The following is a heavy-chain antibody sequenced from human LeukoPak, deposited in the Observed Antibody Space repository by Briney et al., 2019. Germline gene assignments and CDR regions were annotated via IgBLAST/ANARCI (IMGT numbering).Heavy chain of an antibody. CDR3: ARDPPHGMDV. CDR2: IAGGGSST. CDR1: GFTVSFYA. Sequence: GGSLRLSCAASGFTVSFYAMSWVRQAPGKGLEWVSVIAGGGSSTYYADSVKGRFTISRDNSKNTLYLQMNSLRAEDTAVYYCARDPPHGMDVWGQGTTVTVSS. V-gene: IGHV3-23*01. J-gene: IGHJ6*02.